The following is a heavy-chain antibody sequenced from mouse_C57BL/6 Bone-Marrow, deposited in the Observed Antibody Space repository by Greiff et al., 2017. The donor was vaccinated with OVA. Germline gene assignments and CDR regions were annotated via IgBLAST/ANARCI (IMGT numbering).Heavy chain of an antibody. CDR1: GIDFSRYW. CDR2: INPDSSTI. V-gene: IGHV4-1*01. D-gene: IGHD1-1*01. J-gene: IGHJ1*03. Sequence: EVQLQESGGGLVQPGGSLKLSCAASGIDFSRYWMSWVRRAPGKGLEWIGEINPDSSTINYAPSLKNKFIISRDNAKNTLYLQMSKVRSEDTALYYCARLGITTVVATGYFDVWGTGTTVTVSS. CDR3: ARLGITTVVATGYFDV.